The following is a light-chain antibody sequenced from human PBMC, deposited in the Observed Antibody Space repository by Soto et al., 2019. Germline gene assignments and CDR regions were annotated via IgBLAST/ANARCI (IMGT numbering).Light chain of an antibody. CDR2: GDT. V-gene: IGLV1-40*01. J-gene: IGLJ2*01. Sequence: QSVLTQPPSVSGAPGQRVTISCTGSSSTIGAGFDVPWYQQLPGTAPTLLIYGDTNRPSGVPDRCSGSKSGASASLAITGLQAEEEADYYCHSYDTALSVYVVFGGGTKLTVL. CDR1: SSTIGAGFD. CDR3: HSYDTALSVYVV.